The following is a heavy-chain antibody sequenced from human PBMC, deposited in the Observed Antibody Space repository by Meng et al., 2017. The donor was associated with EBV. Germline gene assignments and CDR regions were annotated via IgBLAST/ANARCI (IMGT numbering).Heavy chain of an antibody. V-gene: IGHV1-18*01. D-gene: IGHD4-17*01. CDR1: GYTFTRYG. Sequence: QVQLVQSGAGVKKPGASVRFPCTASGYTFTRYGISWVRQAPGQGLEWMGWITPYNDNTKVVQRFQDRVTLTADRSTNTVFMELRNLKSDDTAVYYCARDSSTVDRYLDLWGRGTLVTVSS. J-gene: IGHJ2*01. CDR2: ITPYNDNT. CDR3: ARDSSTVDRYLDL.